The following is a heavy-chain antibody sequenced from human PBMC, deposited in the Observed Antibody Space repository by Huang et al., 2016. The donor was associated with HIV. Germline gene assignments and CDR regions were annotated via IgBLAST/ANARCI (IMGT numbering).Heavy chain of an antibody. CDR3: ARLPGSITMIRGVITDPY. CDR2: IYYSGCT. V-gene: IGHV4-39*02. J-gene: IGHJ4*02. D-gene: IGHD3-10*01. Sequence: QLQLQESGPGLVKPSETLSLTCTVSGGSIRRDNYYWGWIRQPPGKGLEWIGCIYYSGCTSYNPSLKRRVTITVDTSKNHFSLRMRSVTAADTAVYYCARLPGSITMIRGVITDPYWGQGTLVTVSS. CDR1: GGSIRRDNYY.